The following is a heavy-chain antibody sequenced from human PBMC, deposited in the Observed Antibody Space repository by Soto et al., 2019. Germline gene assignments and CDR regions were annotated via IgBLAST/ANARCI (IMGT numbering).Heavy chain of an antibody. CDR3: ASYPFNGSN. V-gene: IGHV3-21*01. Sequence: EVQLVESGGGLVKPGGSLRLSCAASGFTFSSYTMNWVRQAPGKGLEWVSSISSSSTYIYYADSLKDRFTISRDNAKNSLYLQMSSLRAEDAAVYSCASYPFNGSNGGQGTLVTVSS. J-gene: IGHJ4*02. D-gene: IGHD4-4*01. CDR2: ISSSSTYI. CDR1: GFTFSSYT.